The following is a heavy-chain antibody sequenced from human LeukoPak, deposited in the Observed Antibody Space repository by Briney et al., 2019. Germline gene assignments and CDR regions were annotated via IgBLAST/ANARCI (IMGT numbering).Heavy chain of an antibody. CDR1: GGTFSSYA. D-gene: IGHD6-13*01. J-gene: IGHJ4*02. CDR3: ARVGRGIAAAFDY. V-gene: IGHV1-69*06. CDR2: IIPIFGTA. Sequence: ASVKVSCKASGGTFSSYAISWVRQAPGQGLEWMGGIIPIFGTANYAQKFQGRVTITADKSTSTAYMELSSLRSEDTAVYYCARVGRGIAAAFDYWGQGTLVTVS.